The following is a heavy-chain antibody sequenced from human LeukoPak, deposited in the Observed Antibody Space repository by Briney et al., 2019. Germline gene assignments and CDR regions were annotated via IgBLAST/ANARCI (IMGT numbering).Heavy chain of an antibody. Sequence: GGSLRLSCAASGFTFSSYSMNWVRQAPGKGLEWVSNISRGSTTIYYADSVKGRFTISRDNAKNSVYLQMNSLRAEDTASYYCARDAYSSSRSDYWGQGTLVTVSS. D-gene: IGHD6-6*01. CDR2: ISRGSTTI. J-gene: IGHJ4*02. V-gene: IGHV3-48*01. CDR3: ARDAYSSSRSDY. CDR1: GFTFSSYS.